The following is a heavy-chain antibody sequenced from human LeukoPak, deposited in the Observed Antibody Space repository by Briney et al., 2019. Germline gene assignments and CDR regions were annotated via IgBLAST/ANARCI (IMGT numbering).Heavy chain of an antibody. CDR2: VNHSGST. J-gene: IGHJ4*02. CDR3: ARAKRGYSSSWTLTYYFDH. CDR1: GGSFSDYY. V-gene: IGHV4-34*01. D-gene: IGHD6-13*01. Sequence: SETLSLTCAVYGGSFSDYYWNWIRQPPGKGLEWIGEVNHSGSTNCNPSLKSRVTISVDTFKNQFSLRLTSVTTADTAVFYCARAKRGYSSSWTLTYYFDHWGRGTLVTVSS.